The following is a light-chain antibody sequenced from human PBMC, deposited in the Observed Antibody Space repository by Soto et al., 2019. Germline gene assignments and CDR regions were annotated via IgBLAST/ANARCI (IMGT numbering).Light chain of an antibody. CDR1: SSNIADNT. CDR3: AAWDDSLNGPV. J-gene: IGLJ2*01. CDR2: SNN. V-gene: IGLV1-44*01. Sequence: SVLTQPPSASGTPGQRVTISCSGSSSNIADNTVNWYQQLPGTAPKLLIYSNNQRPSGVPDRFSGSKSGTSASLAISGLQSEDEADYYCAAWDDSLNGPVFGGGTKLTV.